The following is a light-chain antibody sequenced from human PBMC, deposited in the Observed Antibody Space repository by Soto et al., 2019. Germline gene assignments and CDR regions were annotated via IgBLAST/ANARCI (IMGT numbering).Light chain of an antibody. CDR3: QQYYTYPLA. CDR2: AAS. J-gene: IGKJ1*01. CDR1: HPISTY. Sequence: AIRMTQSPSSISAFTGDRVTITCRASHPISTYLAWYQQKPGKTPTLLMYAASTLQSGVPSRFSGSGSGTAFTLTISCLQSEDFATYYCQQYYTYPLAFGQGTKVEIK. V-gene: IGKV1-8*01.